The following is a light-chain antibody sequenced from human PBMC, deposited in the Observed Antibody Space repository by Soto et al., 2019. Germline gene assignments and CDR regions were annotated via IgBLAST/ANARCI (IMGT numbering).Light chain of an antibody. CDR2: GAS. V-gene: IGKV3-20*01. J-gene: IGKJ3*01. Sequence: EIMLTQSPATLSLSPGERATLSCRASQSVSSYLAWYQQKPGQAPRLLIYGASSRATGIPDRFSGSGSGTDFTLTISRLEPEDFAVYYCQQYGSSPLAFGPGTKVDIK. CDR1: QSVSSY. CDR3: QQYGSSPLA.